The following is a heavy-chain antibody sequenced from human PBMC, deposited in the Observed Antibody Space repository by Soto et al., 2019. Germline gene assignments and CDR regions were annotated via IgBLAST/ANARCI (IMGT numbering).Heavy chain of an antibody. V-gene: IGHV4-31*03. CDR2: IYYSGST. D-gene: IGHD5-12*01. CDR1: GGSISSGGYY. J-gene: IGHJ4*02. Sequence: SETLSLTCTVSGGSISSGGYYWSWIRQHPGKGLEWIGYIYYSGSTYYNPSLKSRVTISVDTSKNQFSLKLSSVTAADTAVYYCARVSRDGYNGIDYWGQGTLVTVSS. CDR3: ARVSRDGYNGIDY.